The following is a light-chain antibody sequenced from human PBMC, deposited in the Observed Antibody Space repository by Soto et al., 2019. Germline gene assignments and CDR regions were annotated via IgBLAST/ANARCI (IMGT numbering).Light chain of an antibody. CDR2: DAS. J-gene: IGKJ4*01. CDR1: QTVGSN. CDR3: HQYTNWLALT. V-gene: IGKV3-15*01. Sequence: EIVITQSRSSVSFCGLERATLSCRASQTVGSNLAWYQQKPGQPPRLLIYDASTRATGVPVRFRGSGSGTQFTLTISSLQSEDSAVYYCHQYTNWLALTFGGGTKVDIK.